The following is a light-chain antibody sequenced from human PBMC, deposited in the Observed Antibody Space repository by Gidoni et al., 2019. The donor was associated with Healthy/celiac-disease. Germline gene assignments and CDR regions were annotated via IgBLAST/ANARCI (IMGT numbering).Light chain of an antibody. J-gene: IGLJ3*02. CDR3: ATWDDSLNGWV. CDR2: TNN. V-gene: IGLV1-44*01. Sequence: QSVLTQPPSASRTPGQRVTISCSGSSSNIGNNTLNWYQQLPGAAPKLLIYTNNQRPSGVPDRFSGSKSGTSASLAISGLQSEDEADYYCATWDDSLNGWVFGGGTKLTVL. CDR1: SSNIGNNT.